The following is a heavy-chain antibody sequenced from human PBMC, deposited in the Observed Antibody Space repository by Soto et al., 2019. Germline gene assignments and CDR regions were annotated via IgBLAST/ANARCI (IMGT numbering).Heavy chain of an antibody. CDR3: ARWSYLDY. CDR1: GFSFGSYA. CDR2: ISGSDGKT. J-gene: IGHJ4*02. V-gene: IGHV3-23*01. Sequence: GGSRRLSCAASGFSFGSYALSWVRQAPGKGLEWVSTISGSDGKTFYADSVKGRFSISRDTSQNTLYLQMNSLRADDTAIYYCARWSYLDYWGQGXRVTVYS. D-gene: IGHD3-3*01.